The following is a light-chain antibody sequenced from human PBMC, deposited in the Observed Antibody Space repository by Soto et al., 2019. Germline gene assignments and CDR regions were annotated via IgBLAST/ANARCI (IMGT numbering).Light chain of an antibody. CDR3: QSYDSSLSGWV. CDR1: SSNIGAGYD. J-gene: IGLJ3*02. Sequence: QSVLTQPPSVSGAPGQRVTISCTGSSSNIGAGYDVHWYQQLPGTAPKLLIYGNSNRPSGVPDRFSGSKSGTSASLAITGIQAEDEADYYCQSYDSSLSGWVFGGGTNVTVL. V-gene: IGLV1-40*01. CDR2: GNS.